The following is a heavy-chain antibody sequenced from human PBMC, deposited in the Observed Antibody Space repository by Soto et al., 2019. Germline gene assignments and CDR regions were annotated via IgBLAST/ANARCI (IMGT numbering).Heavy chain of an antibody. CDR1: GFTFSSYA. J-gene: IGHJ5*02. Sequence: GGSLRLSCAASGFTFSSYAMHWVRQAPGKGLEWVAVISYDGSSKYYADSVKGRFTISRDNSKNTLYLQMNSLRAEDTAVYYCARDQGTVTDNWLDPWGQGTLVTVSS. V-gene: IGHV3-30-3*01. D-gene: IGHD4-17*01. CDR3: ARDQGTVTDNWLDP. CDR2: ISYDGSSK.